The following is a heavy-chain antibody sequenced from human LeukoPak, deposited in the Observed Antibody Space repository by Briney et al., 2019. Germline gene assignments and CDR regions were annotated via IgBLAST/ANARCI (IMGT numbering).Heavy chain of an antibody. V-gene: IGHV1-46*01. Sequence: ASVKVSCKASGYTFTSYYMHWVRQAPGQGLEWVGIINPSGGSTSYAQKFQGRVTMTRDTSTSTVYMELSSLRSEDTALYYCARESSVGATSVWGQGTLVTVSS. CDR1: GYTFTSYY. CDR3: ARESSVGATSV. J-gene: IGHJ4*02. CDR2: INPSGGST. D-gene: IGHD1-26*01.